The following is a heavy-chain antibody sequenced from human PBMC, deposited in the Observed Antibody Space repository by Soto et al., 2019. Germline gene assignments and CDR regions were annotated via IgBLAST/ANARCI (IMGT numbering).Heavy chain of an antibody. CDR3: ARGLGSGESYHYYYGMDV. CDR2: INPSGGST. D-gene: IGHD3-10*01. Sequence: QVQLVQSGAEVKKPGASVKVSCKASGYTFTGYYMHWVRQAPGQGLEWMGIINPSGGSTSYAQKFQGRVTMTSETSTSTGYMELSSLRSEDTAVYYCARGLGSGESYHYYYGMDVWGQGTTVTVSS. V-gene: IGHV1-46*01. J-gene: IGHJ6*02. CDR1: GYTFTGYY.